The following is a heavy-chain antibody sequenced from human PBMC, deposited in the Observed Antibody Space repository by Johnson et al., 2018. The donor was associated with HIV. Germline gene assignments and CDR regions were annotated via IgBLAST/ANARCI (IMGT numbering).Heavy chain of an antibody. J-gene: IGHJ3*02. V-gene: IGHV3-30*04. Sequence: QVQLVESGGGVVQPGRSLRLSCAASGFTFSSYTMHWVRQAPGKGLEWVAVISYDGKNKDYADPVKGRFTLSRDNSKNTLYLQLSSLRTEDTAVFYWARGGVVHDAFDMWGQGTMVTVSS. CDR2: ISYDGKNK. CDR3: ARGGVVHDAFDM. CDR1: GFTFSSYT. D-gene: IGHD2-2*01.